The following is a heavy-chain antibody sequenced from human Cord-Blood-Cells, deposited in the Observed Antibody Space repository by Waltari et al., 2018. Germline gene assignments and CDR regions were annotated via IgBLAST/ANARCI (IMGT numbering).Heavy chain of an antibody. CDR3: ARHGRGGSYYPDAFDI. D-gene: IGHD1-26*01. CDR2: IYPGDSET. Sequence: EVQLVQSGAEVKKPGESLKISCKGSGDSFTSYWIGWVRQMHGKGLEWMGIIYPGDSETRYSPSCQGQVTISADKSISTAYLQWSSLKASDTAMYYCARHGRGGSYYPDAFDIWGQGTMVTVSS. CDR1: GDSFTSYW. V-gene: IGHV5-51*01. J-gene: IGHJ3*02.